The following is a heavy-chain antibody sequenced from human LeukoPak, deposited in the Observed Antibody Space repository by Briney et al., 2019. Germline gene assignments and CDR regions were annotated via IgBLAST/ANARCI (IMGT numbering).Heavy chain of an antibody. V-gene: IGHV3-74*01. D-gene: IGHD3-22*01. J-gene: IGHJ4*02. CDR1: GFTFSSYW. Sequence: QAGGSLRLSCAASGFTFSSYWMHWVRQAPGKGLVWVSRINTDGSSTSYADSVKGRFTISRDNSKNTLYLQMNSLRAEDTAVYYCAKADRRWATYYYDTSGYYYDYWGQGTLVTVSS. CDR2: INTDGSST. CDR3: AKADRRWATYYYDTSGYYYDY.